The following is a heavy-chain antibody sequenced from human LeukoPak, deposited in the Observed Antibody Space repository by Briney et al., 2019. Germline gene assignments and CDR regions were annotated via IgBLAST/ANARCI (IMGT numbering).Heavy chain of an antibody. D-gene: IGHD1-1*01. V-gene: IGHV1-69*06. Sequence: ASVKVSCKASGGTFSSYAISWVRQAPGQGLEWMEGIIPIFGTANYAQKFQGRVTMTEDTSTDTAYMELSSLRSEDTAVYYCATDSGPTGTHYYYYYGMDVWGQGTTVTVSS. CDR1: GGTFSSYA. CDR2: IIPIFGTA. J-gene: IGHJ6*02. CDR3: ATDSGPTGTHYYYYYGMDV.